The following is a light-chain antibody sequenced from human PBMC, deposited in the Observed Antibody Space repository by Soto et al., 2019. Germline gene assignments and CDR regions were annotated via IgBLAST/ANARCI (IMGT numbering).Light chain of an antibody. CDR2: DVS. CDR1: QSVSSNY. Sequence: EIVLTQSPGTLSLSTGERATLSCRSSQSVSSNYLAWYQQKPDQAPRLVIYDVSGRATGIPDRFSGSGSGTDFTLTISRLEPEDFAMYYCQQYGSSPTFGQGTKVEIK. J-gene: IGKJ1*01. V-gene: IGKV3-20*01. CDR3: QQYGSSPT.